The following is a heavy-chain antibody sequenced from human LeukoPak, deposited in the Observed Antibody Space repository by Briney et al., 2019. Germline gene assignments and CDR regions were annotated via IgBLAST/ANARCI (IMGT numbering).Heavy chain of an antibody. Sequence: GGTLRLSCAASGFTFSSYDMSWVRQAPGKGLEWVSAISGSGGSTYYADSVKGRFTISRDNSKNTLYLQMNSLRAEDTAVYYCAKYAYGSGSYYYFDYWGQGTLVTVSS. D-gene: IGHD3-10*01. CDR1: GFTFSSYD. V-gene: IGHV3-23*01. CDR3: AKYAYGSGSYYYFDY. CDR2: ISGSGGST. J-gene: IGHJ4*02.